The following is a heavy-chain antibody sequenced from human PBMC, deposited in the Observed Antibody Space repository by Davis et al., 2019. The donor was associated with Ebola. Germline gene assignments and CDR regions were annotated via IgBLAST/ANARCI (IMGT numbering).Heavy chain of an antibody. CDR1: GFTFSSYA. CDR3: AKSGLSFGVVKYHYGMDG. V-gene: IGHV3-23*01. D-gene: IGHD3-3*01. CDR2: ISGSGGST. Sequence: GESLKISCAASGFTFSSYAMSWVRQAPGKGLEWVSAISGSGGSTYYADSVKGRFTISRDNSKKTLYLQMNSLRGEDTAVYYCAKSGLSFGVVKYHYGMDGWGKGTTVTVSS. J-gene: IGHJ6*04.